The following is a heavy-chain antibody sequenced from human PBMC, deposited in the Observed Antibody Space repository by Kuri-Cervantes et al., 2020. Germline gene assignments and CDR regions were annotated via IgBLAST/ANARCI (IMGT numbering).Heavy chain of an antibody. Sequence: GESLKISCAASGFTFSSYGMHWVRQAPGKGLEWVAVIWYDGSNKYYADSVKGRLTISRDNSKNTLYLQMNSLRAEDTAVYYCARDEGGISLAIGMDVWGQGTTVTVSS. V-gene: IGHV3-33*08. CDR3: ARDEGGISLAIGMDV. CDR1: GFTFSSYG. D-gene: IGHD2-2*02. J-gene: IGHJ6*02. CDR2: IWYDGSNK.